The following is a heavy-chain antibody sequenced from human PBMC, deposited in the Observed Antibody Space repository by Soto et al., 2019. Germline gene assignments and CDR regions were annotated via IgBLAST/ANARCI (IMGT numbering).Heavy chain of an antibody. D-gene: IGHD7-27*01. CDR2: IYKSATT. CDR3: ARGRYCLTGRCFPNWFDS. V-gene: IGHV4-30-4*01. CDR1: GDSISNLDYF. J-gene: IGHJ5*01. Sequence: QVQLLESGPGLVKPSQTLSLTCSVSGDSISNLDYFWAWIRQPPGQALEYIGYIYKSATTYYNPSFESRVAISVDTSKIQFSLNVTSVTAADPAVYFCARGRYCLTGRCFPNWFDSWGQGALVTVSS.